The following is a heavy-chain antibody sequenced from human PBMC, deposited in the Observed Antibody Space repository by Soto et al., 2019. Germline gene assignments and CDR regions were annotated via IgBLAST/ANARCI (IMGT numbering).Heavy chain of an antibody. Sequence: QVQLVESGGGLVKPRGSLRLSCAASRFTFSDSFMSWSRQTPGKGLEWLSYISGRDGNIYYADSVRGRFTISSDNAKNSVYLQMNSLRAEDTAVYYWAGDQVRNYMAVWGKGTTVTVS. V-gene: IGHV3-11*01. CDR1: RFTFSDSF. CDR2: ISGRDGNI. J-gene: IGHJ6*03. CDR3: AGDQVRNYMAV.